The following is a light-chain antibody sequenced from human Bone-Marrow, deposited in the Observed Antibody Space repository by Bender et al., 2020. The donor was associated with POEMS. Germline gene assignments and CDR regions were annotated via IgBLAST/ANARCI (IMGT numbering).Light chain of an antibody. CDR2: ELR. CDR3: AAWDDSLNGPV. CDR1: TNDVAGYDY. Sequence: QSALTQPPSASGSPGQSVTISCTGTTNDVAGYDYVSWYQQHPGKAPKLLLYELRRRPSGVPDRFSASKSGTSASLAISGLQSEDEADYFCAAWDDSLNGPVFGGGTQVTVL. J-gene: IGLJ3*02. V-gene: IGLV2-8*01.